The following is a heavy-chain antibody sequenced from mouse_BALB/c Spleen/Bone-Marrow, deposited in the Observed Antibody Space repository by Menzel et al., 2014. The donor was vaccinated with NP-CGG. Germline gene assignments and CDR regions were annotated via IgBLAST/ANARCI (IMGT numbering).Heavy chain of an antibody. CDR2: INNNGGKT. D-gene: IGHD1-1*01. CDR1: GFTFSNYG. Sequence: EVKLMESGGGLVQPGGSLKLSCAASGFTFSNYGMSWVRQTPDKRLDLVATINNNGGKTYSTDSVKGRFTISRDNAKNTLYLQMSSLKSGDTAMYYCVRDDGFYGLDRWGQGTSVTVSS. J-gene: IGHJ4*01. CDR3: VRDDGFYGLDR. V-gene: IGHV5-6-3*01.